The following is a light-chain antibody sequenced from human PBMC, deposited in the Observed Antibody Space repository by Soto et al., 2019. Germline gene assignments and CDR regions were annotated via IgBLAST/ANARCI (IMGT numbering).Light chain of an antibody. CDR1: SSDVGGYNY. J-gene: IGLJ3*02. CDR2: DVS. CDR3: CSYAGSYTHWV. Sequence: SVLTQPRSVSGSPGQSVTISCTGTSSDVGGYNYVSWYQKHPGKAPKFMIYDVSKRPSGVPDRFSGSKSGNTASLTISGLQAEDEADYYCCSYAGSYTHWVFGGGTKLTVL. V-gene: IGLV2-11*01.